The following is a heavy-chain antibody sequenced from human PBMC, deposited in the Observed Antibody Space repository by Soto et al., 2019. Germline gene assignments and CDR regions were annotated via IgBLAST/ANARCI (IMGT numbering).Heavy chain of an antibody. V-gene: IGHV1-18*01. Sequence: GSVKVSWKASGYTFTSYGISWVRQAPGQGLEWMGWISAYNGKTNYAQKLQGRVTMTTDTSTSTAYMELRSLRSDDTAVYYCGRRDDFWNGYIDYWGQGTLVTVSS. CDR3: GRRDDFWNGYIDY. CDR1: GYTFTSYG. CDR2: ISAYNGKT. D-gene: IGHD3-3*01. J-gene: IGHJ4*02.